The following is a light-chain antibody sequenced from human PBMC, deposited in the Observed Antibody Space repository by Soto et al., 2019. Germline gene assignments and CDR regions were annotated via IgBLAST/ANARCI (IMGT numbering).Light chain of an antibody. CDR2: DVN. V-gene: IGLV2-11*01. J-gene: IGLJ1*01. Sequence: QSALTQPPSVSGSPGQSVTISCTPTNSDIALYNYVSWYQLHPGKVPELLIYDVNKRPSGVPGRFSASKSGNTASLTISGLQAEDEADYYCCSYAGTYTYVFGTGTKLTVL. CDR3: CSYAGTYTYV. CDR1: NSDIALYNY.